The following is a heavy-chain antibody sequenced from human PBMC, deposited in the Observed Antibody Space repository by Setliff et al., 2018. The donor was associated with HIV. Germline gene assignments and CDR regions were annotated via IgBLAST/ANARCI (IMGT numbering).Heavy chain of an antibody. CDR1: GFTFSSYE. J-gene: IGHJ3*02. V-gene: IGHV3-48*03. CDR3: ARHSDWYGNDAFDI. D-gene: IGHD6-19*01. Sequence: GSLRLSCAASGFTFSSYEMTWVRQAPGKGLEWVSYISRSGNTIYYADSVKGRFTISRDNAKNSLFLQMNSLRAEDTAVYYCARHSDWYGNDAFDIWGQGTRVTVSS. CDR2: ISRSGNTI.